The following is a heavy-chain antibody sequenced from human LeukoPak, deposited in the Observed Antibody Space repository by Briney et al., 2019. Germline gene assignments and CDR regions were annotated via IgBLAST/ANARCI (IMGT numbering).Heavy chain of an antibody. CDR2: IIPIFGTA. CDR3: ASGLWDIAAAGTREYYYYGMDV. Sequence: SVKVSCKASGGTFSSYAISWVRQAPGQGLEWMGGIIPIFGTANYAQKFRGRVTITADESTSTAYMELSSLRSEDTAVYYCASGLWDIAAAGTREYYYYGMDVWGQGTTVTVSS. V-gene: IGHV1-69*13. CDR1: GGTFSSYA. D-gene: IGHD6-13*01. J-gene: IGHJ6*02.